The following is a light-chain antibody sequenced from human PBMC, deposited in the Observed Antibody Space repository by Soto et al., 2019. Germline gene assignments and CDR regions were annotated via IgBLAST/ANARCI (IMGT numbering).Light chain of an antibody. CDR3: SSYTSSSTYVV. CDR1: SSDVGGYNY. CDR2: DVS. J-gene: IGLJ2*01. Sequence: QSALTQPASVSGSPGQSITISCTGTSSDVGGYNYVSWYQQHPGKAPKLMIYDVSNRPSGVSNRFSGSKSGNTASLTISGIQAEDEADYYGSSYTSSSTYVVFGGGTKVTVL. V-gene: IGLV2-14*01.